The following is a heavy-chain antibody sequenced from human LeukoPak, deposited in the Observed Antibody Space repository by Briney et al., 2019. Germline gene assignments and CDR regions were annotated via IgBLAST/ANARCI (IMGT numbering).Heavy chain of an antibody. CDR1: GFTFSSYW. V-gene: IGHV3-7*01. CDR2: IKQDGSEK. D-gene: IGHD3-9*01. J-gene: IGHJ6*03. CDR3: ARENYDILTGYYTHYYYYYMDV. Sequence: GGSLRLSCAASGFTFSSYWMSWVRQAPGKGLEWVADIKQDGSEKYYVDSVKGRFTISRDNAKNSLYLQMNSLRAEDTAVYYCARENYDILTGYYTHYYYYYMDVWGKGTTVTVSS.